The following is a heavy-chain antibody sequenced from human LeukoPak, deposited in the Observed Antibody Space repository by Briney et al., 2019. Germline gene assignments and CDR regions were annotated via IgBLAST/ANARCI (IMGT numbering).Heavy chain of an antibody. J-gene: IGHJ4*02. CDR1: GYTFTSYG. CDR3: ASGGWLDKYFDY. D-gene: IGHD6-19*01. Sequence: ASVKVSCKASGYTFTSYGISWVRQAPGQGLEWMGWISAYNGNTNYAQKLQGRVTMTTDTSTRTGYMEPRSLRSDDTVVYYCASGGWLDKYFDYWGQGTLVTVS. V-gene: IGHV1-18*01. CDR2: ISAYNGNT.